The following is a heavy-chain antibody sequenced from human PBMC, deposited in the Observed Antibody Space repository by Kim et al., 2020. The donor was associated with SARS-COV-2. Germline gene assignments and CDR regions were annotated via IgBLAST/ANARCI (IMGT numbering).Heavy chain of an antibody. CDR2: IFPGDSDT. Sequence: GESLKISCKGSGYNFDSNWIGWVRQMPGKGLEWMGIIFPGDSDTRYSPSFQGQVTISVDKSSATAFLEWSSLKASDTATYYCARVATMVRGSVLVIYFFDVWGQGTLLTVSS. D-gene: IGHD3-10*01. CDR1: GYNFDSNW. CDR3: ARVATMVRGSVLVIYFFDV. J-gene: IGHJ4*02. V-gene: IGHV5-51*01.